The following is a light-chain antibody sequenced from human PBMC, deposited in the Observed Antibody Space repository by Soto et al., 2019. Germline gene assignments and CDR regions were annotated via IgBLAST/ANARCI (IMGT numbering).Light chain of an antibody. Sequence: DIQMTQSPSSLSASVGDRVTITCRASQSISSYLSWYQQRPGKAPHLLIYGASTLKSAVPSSFGGSVSGTCLPLTISSLQPEDFATYYSQQGSSTHATFGGVTKVEIK. J-gene: IGKJ4*01. CDR2: GAS. CDR1: QSISSY. CDR3: QQGSSTHAT. V-gene: IGKV1-39*01.